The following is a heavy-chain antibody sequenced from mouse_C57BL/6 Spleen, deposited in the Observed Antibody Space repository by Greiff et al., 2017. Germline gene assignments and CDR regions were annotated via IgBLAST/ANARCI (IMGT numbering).Heavy chain of an antibody. CDR2: INPNNGGT. V-gene: IGHV1-18*01. Sequence: VQLKQSGPELVKPGASVKIPCKASGYTFTDYNMDWVKQSHGKSLEWIGDINPNNGGTIYNQKFKGKATLTVDKSSSTAYMKLRSLTSEDTAVYYGARGDYYGSSWYFDVWGTGTTVTVSS. D-gene: IGHD1-1*01. CDR1: GYTFTDYN. CDR3: ARGDYYGSSWYFDV. J-gene: IGHJ1*03.